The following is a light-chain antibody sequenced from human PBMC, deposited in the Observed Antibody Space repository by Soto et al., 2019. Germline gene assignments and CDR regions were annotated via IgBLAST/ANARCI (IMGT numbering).Light chain of an antibody. CDR1: SSDVGSYNL. CDR2: EVS. Sequence: QSDLTQPASVSGSPGQSITISCTGTSSDVGSYNLVSWYQQHPGKAPKLMIYEVSKRPSGVSNRFSGSKSGNTASLTISGLQAEDEADYYCCSYAGSSTFAYVFGTGTEVTDL. J-gene: IGLJ1*01. V-gene: IGLV2-23*02. CDR3: CSYAGSSTFAYV.